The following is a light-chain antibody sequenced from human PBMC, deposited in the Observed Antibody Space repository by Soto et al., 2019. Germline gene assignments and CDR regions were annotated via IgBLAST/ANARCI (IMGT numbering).Light chain of an antibody. V-gene: IGKV3-11*01. Sequence: EIVLTQSPATLSLSPGERATLSCRASQSVSSYLDWYQQKPGQAPRLLIYDASNRATGIPARFSGSGSGTDFTLTISILEPEDFAVHYCQQRSNWPPVFTFGPGTKVHIK. J-gene: IGKJ3*01. CDR2: DAS. CDR1: QSVSSY. CDR3: QQRSNWPPVFT.